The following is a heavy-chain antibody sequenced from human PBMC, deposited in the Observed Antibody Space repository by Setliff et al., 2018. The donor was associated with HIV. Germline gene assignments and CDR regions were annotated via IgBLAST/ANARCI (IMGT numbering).Heavy chain of an antibody. J-gene: IGHJ6*03. Sequence: SETLSLTCTVSGGSISSHYWSWIRQPPGKGLEWIGYIYYSGSTNYNPSLETRVTISVDRSKNQFSLKLSSVTAADTAVYYCAKGVAGLQYYYYYMDVWGKGTTVTVSS. CDR3: AKGVAGLQYYYYYMDV. V-gene: IGHV4-59*11. D-gene: IGHD6-19*01. CDR1: GGSISSHY. CDR2: IYYSGST.